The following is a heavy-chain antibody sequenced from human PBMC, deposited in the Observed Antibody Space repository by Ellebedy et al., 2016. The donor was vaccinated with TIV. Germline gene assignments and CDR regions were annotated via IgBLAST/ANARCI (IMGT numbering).Heavy chain of an antibody. V-gene: IGHV5-51*01. Sequence: GGSLRLXXKGSGYSFTSYWIGWVRQMPGKGLEWMGIIYPGDSDTRYSPSFQGQVTISADKSISTAYLQWSSLKASDTAMYYCARGGDGYGANWFDPWGQGTLVTVSS. CDR3: ARGGDGYGANWFDP. CDR1: GYSFTSYW. D-gene: IGHD5-18*01. CDR2: IYPGDSDT. J-gene: IGHJ5*02.